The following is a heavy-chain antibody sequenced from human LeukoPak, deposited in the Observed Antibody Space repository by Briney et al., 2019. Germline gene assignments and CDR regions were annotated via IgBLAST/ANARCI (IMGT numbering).Heavy chain of an antibody. CDR3: AKERIAARHYYYYYGMDV. CDR1: GFTFSSYG. V-gene: IGHV3-33*06. CDR2: IWYDGSNK. J-gene: IGHJ6*02. D-gene: IGHD6-6*01. Sequence: GRSLRLSCAASGFTFSSYGMHWVRQAPGKGLEWVAVIWYDGSNKYYADSVKGRFTISRDNSKNTLYLQMNSLRAEDTALYYCAKERIAARHYYYYYGMDVWGQGTTVTVSS.